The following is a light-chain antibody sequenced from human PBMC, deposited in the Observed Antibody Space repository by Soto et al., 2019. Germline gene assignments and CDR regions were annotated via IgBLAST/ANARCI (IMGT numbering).Light chain of an antibody. CDR2: AAF. Sequence: DIQITQSPSSLSASVGDRVTITCRASQSISSYLNWYQQKPGKGPKLLNYAAFSLQSGVPSRFSGSASGTDFTLTISSLQPEEFATYYCQKSYSTPRSCDQGTKVQIK. J-gene: IGKJ1*01. V-gene: IGKV1-39*01. CDR3: QKSYSTPRS. CDR1: QSISSY.